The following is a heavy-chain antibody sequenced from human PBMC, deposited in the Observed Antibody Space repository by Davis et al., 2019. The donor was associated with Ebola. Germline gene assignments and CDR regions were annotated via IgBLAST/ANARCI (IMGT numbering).Heavy chain of an antibody. CDR1: GFSFRSYT. CDR2: ISSSGNYI. J-gene: IGHJ4*02. D-gene: IGHD1-14*01. CDR3: ARSEPPDY. V-gene: IGHV3-21*01. Sequence: GESLKISCAASGFSFRSYTMNWVRQAPGKGLEWVSSISSSGNYIYQTDSLKGRFIISRDNAKNSLYLQMNGLRAEDTAVYYCARSEPPDYWGQGTLVTVSS.